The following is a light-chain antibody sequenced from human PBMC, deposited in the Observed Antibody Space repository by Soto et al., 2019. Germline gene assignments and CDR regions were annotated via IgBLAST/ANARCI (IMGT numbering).Light chain of an antibody. Sequence: QSALTQPASVSGSPGQSITISCTGTSSDVGGYNYVSWYQQYPGKAPKLMIYEVRNRPSGVSYRFSGSKSDYTASLTISGLQAEDEADYYCSSYTSGNTWVFGGGTKLTVL. CDR1: SSDVGGYNY. V-gene: IGLV2-14*03. CDR3: SSYTSGNTWV. CDR2: EVR. J-gene: IGLJ3*02.